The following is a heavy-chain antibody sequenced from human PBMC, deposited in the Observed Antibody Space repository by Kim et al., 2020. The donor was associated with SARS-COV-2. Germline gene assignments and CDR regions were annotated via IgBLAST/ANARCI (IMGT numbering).Heavy chain of an antibody. Sequence: GTTTHANSENSRFIVSRDKSKNTLYLQMSSMGAADTAVYYCSRWQQLGYWGQGTLVTVSS. J-gene: IGHJ4*02. CDR3: SRWQQLGY. CDR2: GTT. D-gene: IGHD6-13*01. V-gene: IGHV3-23*01.